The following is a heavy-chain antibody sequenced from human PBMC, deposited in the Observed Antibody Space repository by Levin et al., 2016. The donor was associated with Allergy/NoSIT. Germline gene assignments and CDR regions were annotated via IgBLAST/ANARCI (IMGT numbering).Heavy chain of an antibody. D-gene: IGHD3-22*01. V-gene: IGHV4-61*02. CDR3: ARATHYYDSSGYPDS. Sequence: WIRQPPGKGLEWIGRIYGSGSTSYNPSLKSRVTISVDTSKNQFSLNLNSVTAADTAVSYCARATHYYDSSGYPDSWGQGTLVTRLL. J-gene: IGHJ5*01. CDR2: IYGSGST.